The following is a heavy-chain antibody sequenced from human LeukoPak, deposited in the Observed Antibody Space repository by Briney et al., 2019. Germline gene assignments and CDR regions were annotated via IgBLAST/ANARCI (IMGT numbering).Heavy chain of an antibody. CDR1: GYTFSGYY. Sequence: ASVKVSCKASGYTFSGYYMHWVRQAPGQGLEWMGWISAYNGNTNYAQKLQGRVTMTTDTSTSTAYMELRSLRSDDTAVYYCARNPELEDWFDPWGQGTLVTVSS. CDR3: ARNPELEDWFDP. V-gene: IGHV1-18*04. CDR2: ISAYNGNT. J-gene: IGHJ5*02. D-gene: IGHD1-14*01.